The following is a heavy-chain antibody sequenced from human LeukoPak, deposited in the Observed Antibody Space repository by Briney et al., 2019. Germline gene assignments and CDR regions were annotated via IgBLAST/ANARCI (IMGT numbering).Heavy chain of an antibody. V-gene: IGHV3-30*04. CDR1: GFTFSSYA. J-gene: IGHJ4*02. CDR2: ISYDGSNK. D-gene: IGHD3-22*01. Sequence: PGGSLRLSCAASGFTFSSYAMHWVRQAPGKGLEWVAVISYDGSNKYYADSVKGRFTISRDNSKNTLYLQMNSLRAEDTAVYYCARAHFRDSSGYRRLEYFDYWGQGTLVTVYS. CDR3: ARAHFRDSSGYRRLEYFDY.